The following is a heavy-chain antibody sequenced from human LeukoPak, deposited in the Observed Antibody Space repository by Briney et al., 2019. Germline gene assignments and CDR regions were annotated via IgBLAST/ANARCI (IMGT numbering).Heavy chain of an antibody. D-gene: IGHD3-9*01. CDR3: ARVEFRYYDILTGYPGPNWFDP. Sequence: PSETLSLTCTVSGGSISSSSYYWGWIRQPPGKGLEWIGSIYYSGSTYYNPSLKSRVTISVDTSKNQFSLKLSSVTAADTAVYYCARVEFRYYDILTGYPGPNWFDPWGQGTLVTVSS. J-gene: IGHJ5*02. V-gene: IGHV4-39*07. CDR1: GGSISSSSYY. CDR2: IYYSGST.